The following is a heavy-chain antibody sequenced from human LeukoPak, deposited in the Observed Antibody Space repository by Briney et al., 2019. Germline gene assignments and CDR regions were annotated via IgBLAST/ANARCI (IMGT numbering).Heavy chain of an antibody. CDR1: GYSFTSYW. CDR2: IYPGDSDT. Sequence: GVSLKISCQGSGYSFTSYWIGWVRQMPGKGLEWMGIIYPGDSDTRYSPSFQGQVTISADKSISTAYLQWSSLKASGTAMYYCARLSTVTSDYWGQGTLVTVSS. V-gene: IGHV5-51*01. D-gene: IGHD4-11*01. CDR3: ARLSTVTSDY. J-gene: IGHJ4*02.